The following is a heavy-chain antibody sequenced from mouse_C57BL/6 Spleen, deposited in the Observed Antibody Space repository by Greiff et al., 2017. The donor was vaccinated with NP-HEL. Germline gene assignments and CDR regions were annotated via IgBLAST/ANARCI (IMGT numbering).Heavy chain of an antibody. J-gene: IGHJ2*01. CDR3: ARDYLYYFDY. D-gene: IGHD2-4*01. CDR1: GYTFTSYW. Sequence: QVQLQQPGAELVMPGASVKLSCKASGYTFTSYWMHWVKQRPGQGLEWIGEIDPSDSYTNYNQKLKGKSTLTVDKSSSTAYMQLSSLTSEDSAVYYCARDYLYYFDYWGQGTTLTVSS. V-gene: IGHV1-69*01. CDR2: IDPSDSYT.